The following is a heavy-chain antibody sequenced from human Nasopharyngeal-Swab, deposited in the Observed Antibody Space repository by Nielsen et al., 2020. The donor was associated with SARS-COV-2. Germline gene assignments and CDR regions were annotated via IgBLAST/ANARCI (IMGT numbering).Heavy chain of an antibody. D-gene: IGHD3-9*01. J-gene: IGHJ4*02. CDR2: INTNTGNP. Sequence: WVRQAPGQGLEWMGWINTNTGNPTYAQGFTGRFVFSLDTSVSAAYLQISSLKAEDTAVYYCARGHDTSDYWGQGTLVTVSS. V-gene: IGHV7-4-1*02. CDR3: ARGHDTSDY.